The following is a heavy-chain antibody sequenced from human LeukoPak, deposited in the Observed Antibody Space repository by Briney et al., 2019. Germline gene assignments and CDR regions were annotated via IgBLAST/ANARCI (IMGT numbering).Heavy chain of an antibody. J-gene: IGHJ4*02. CDR1: GFTFNSYV. V-gene: IGHV3-23*01. CDR2: ISGTGGRT. Sequence: GGSLRLSCAASGFTFNSYVMSWVRQAPGKGLDWVSAISGTGGRTYYADSVKGRFTISGDNSRNTLYLQMNSLRAEDTAVYYCAKDSNIVATYYFDYWGQGTLVTVSS. CDR3: AKDSNIVATYYFDY. D-gene: IGHD5-12*01.